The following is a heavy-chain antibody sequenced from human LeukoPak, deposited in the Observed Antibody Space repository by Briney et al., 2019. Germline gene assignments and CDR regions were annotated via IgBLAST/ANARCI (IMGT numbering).Heavy chain of an antibody. Sequence: PSETLSLTCNVSGDSIITNSYYWGWIRQPPGTGLEWIGTVYYTENTYYNPSLKSRVTVSIDTSKNQFSLKLTSVTAADTAVYYCARLGHDYGGLKIDYWGQGTLVTVSS. D-gene: IGHD4-23*01. J-gene: IGHJ4*02. V-gene: IGHV4-39*01. CDR1: GDSIITNSYY. CDR3: ARLGHDYGGLKIDY. CDR2: VYYTENT.